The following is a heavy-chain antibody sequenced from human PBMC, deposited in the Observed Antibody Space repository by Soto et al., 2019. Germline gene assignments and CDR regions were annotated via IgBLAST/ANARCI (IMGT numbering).Heavy chain of an antibody. V-gene: IGHV4-39*01. CDR2: TYYNGNA. CDR3: ARHFVAVVIKGWGY. CDR1: GGSMDRSNYY. Sequence: PSETLALTSNVSGGSMDRSNYYWDWLRQPPGKGLEWIGTTYYNGNAYYNPSLKSRVSMSVDTSKNQFSLKLVSVTAADTAVYYCARHFVAVVIKGWGYWGQGTLVTVSS. D-gene: IGHD3-10*01. J-gene: IGHJ4*02.